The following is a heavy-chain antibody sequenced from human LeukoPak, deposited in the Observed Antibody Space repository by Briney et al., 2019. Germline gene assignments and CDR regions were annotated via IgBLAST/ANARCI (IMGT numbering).Heavy chain of an antibody. J-gene: IGHJ4*02. CDR2: IAGDGGAN. CDR3: AREATWGQWYFDH. D-gene: IGHD6-19*01. CDR1: GFSFSNHG. V-gene: IGHV3-30*03. Sequence: GTSLRLSCVASGFSFSNHGMQWVRQAPGKGLEWVSVIAGDGGANFYADSVKGRFTLSRDNSKNMFFLQMNFLTVEDTAIYYCAREATWGQWYFDHWGQGTPVTVSS.